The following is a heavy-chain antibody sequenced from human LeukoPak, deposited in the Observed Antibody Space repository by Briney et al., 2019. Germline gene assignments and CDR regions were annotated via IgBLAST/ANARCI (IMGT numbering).Heavy chain of an antibody. CDR3: AKDHRPYYDSSGYYDY. D-gene: IGHD3-22*01. J-gene: IGHJ4*02. V-gene: IGHV3-9*03. CDR2: ISWNSGII. Sequence: GGSLRLSXAASGFTFDDYAMHWVRQVPGKGLEWVSGISWNSGIIGYADSVKGRLTISRDNAKNSLYLQMNSLRAEDMALYYCAKDHRPYYDSSGYYDYWGQGTLVTVSP. CDR1: GFTFDDYA.